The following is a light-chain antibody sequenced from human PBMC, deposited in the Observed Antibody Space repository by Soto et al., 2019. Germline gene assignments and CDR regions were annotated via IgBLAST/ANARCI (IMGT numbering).Light chain of an antibody. CDR1: SSDVGGYNY. J-gene: IGLJ1*01. V-gene: IGLV2-14*01. CDR3: SSYTSSSTSPYV. Sequence: QSALAQPASVSGSPGQSITISCTGTSSDVGGYNYVSWYQQHPGKAPKLMIYDVSNRPSGVSNRFSGSKSGNTASLTISGLQAEDEADYYCSSYTSSSTSPYVFGTGTNVTVL. CDR2: DVS.